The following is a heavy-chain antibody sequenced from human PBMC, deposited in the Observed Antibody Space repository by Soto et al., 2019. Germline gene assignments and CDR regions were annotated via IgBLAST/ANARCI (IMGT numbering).Heavy chain of an antibody. CDR2: IIPILGIA. Sequence: ASVKVSCKASGGTFSSYTISWVRQAPGQGLEWMGRIIPILGIANYAQKFQGRVTSTADKSTSTAYMELSSLRSEGTAVYYCAKGDCSSTSCYVDDYWGQGTLVTVSS. CDR1: GGTFSSYT. D-gene: IGHD2-2*01. J-gene: IGHJ4*02. CDR3: AKGDCSSTSCYVDDY. V-gene: IGHV1-69*02.